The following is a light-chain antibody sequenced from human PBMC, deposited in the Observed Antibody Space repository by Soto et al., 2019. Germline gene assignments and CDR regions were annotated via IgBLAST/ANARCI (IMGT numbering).Light chain of an antibody. CDR2: AAS. CDR3: QQSYSTPLT. Sequence: DIQMTQSPSSLSASVGARVPITCRASQSISSYLNWYQQKPGKAPKLLIYAASSLQSGVPSRFSGSGSGTDFNLTISSLQPEDFATYYCQQSYSTPLTFGGGTKVDIK. CDR1: QSISSY. J-gene: IGKJ4*01. V-gene: IGKV1-39*01.